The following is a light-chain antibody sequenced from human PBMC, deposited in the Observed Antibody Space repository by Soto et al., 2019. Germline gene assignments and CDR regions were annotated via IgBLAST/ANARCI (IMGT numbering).Light chain of an antibody. J-gene: IGKJ1*01. CDR1: QSISSW. CDR2: DAS. CDR3: QQYNSYSRT. V-gene: IGKV1-5*01. Sequence: PSTLPTSIGDRVTITCRASQSISSWLAWYQQKPGKAPNLLIYDASSLVSGVPSRFSGSGSGTESTLTISSLQPDDFATYYCQQYNSYSRTFGQGTKV.